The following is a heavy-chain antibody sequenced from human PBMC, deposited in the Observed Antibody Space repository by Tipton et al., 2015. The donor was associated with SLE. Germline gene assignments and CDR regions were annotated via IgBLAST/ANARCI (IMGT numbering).Heavy chain of an antibody. J-gene: IGHJ4*02. CDR2: ISSTGDYM. CDR1: GFIFTDCT. Sequence: SLRLSCEASGFIFTDCTLNWVRQAPGKGLEWVSSISSTGDYMYYAGSLKGRFTISRDNAKNFVYLQMNRLRAEDTAVYYCTRLVGATYFDYWGQGTLVTVSS. V-gene: IGHV3-21*03. CDR3: TRLVGATYFDY. D-gene: IGHD1-26*01.